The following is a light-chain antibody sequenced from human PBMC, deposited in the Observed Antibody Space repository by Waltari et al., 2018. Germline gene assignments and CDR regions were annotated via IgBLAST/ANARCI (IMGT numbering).Light chain of an antibody. CDR1: PSNIGDNF. Sequence: QSVLTQPPSVSAAPGQKVTISCSGTPSNIGDNFFSWYQQFPGAAPKVLIYGNDKRASGIPDRFSGSKSGTSATLVITGLQTGDEADYYCGTWDNTLSAVFGGGTKVTVL. J-gene: IGLJ2*01. CDR2: GND. V-gene: IGLV1-51*02. CDR3: GTWDNTLSAV.